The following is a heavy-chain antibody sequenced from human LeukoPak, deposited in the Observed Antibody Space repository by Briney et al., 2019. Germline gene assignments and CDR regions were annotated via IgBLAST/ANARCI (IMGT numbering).Heavy chain of an antibody. Sequence: SETLSLTCTVSGGSISSYYWSWIRQPPGKGLEWIGYIYYSGSTNYNPSLKSRVTISVGTSKNQFSLKLSSVTAADTAVYYCARSLTGYSSSWPDYYFDYWGQGTLVTVSS. J-gene: IGHJ4*02. D-gene: IGHD6-13*01. CDR1: GGSISSYY. V-gene: IGHV4-59*01. CDR3: ARSLTGYSSSWPDYYFDY. CDR2: IYYSGST.